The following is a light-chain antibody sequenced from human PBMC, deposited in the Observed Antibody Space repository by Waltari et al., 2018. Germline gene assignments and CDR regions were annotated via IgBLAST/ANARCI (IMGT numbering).Light chain of an antibody. CDR1: QSISSW. CDR2: KAS. CDR3: QRYNTYSRT. J-gene: IGKJ1*01. V-gene: IGKV1-5*03. Sequence: DIQMTQSPSTLSASVGDRVTVTCRASQSISSWLAWYQQKPGKAPKLLIYKASTLESGVPAMFSGSGSGTEFTHTISSLQPEDFATYYCQRYNTYSRTFGQGTKVEIK.